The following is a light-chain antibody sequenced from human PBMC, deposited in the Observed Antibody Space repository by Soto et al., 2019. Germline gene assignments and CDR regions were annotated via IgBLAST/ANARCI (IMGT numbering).Light chain of an antibody. CDR3: QQYGRSRWT. J-gene: IGKJ1*01. CDR1: QSVSSSY. V-gene: IGKV3-20*01. Sequence: EIVLTQSPGTLSLSPGERATLSCRASQSVSSSYLAWYQQNRGQAPRLLIYGASSRAPGIPVRFGGSGSGTDFTLTISRLEPEDFAVYYCQQYGRSRWTFGQGTKVEIK. CDR2: GAS.